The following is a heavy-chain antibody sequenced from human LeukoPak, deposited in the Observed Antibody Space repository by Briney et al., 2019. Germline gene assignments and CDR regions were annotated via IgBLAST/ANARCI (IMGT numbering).Heavy chain of an antibody. Sequence: SETLSLTCTVSGGSISSSSYYWGWVRQPPGEGLEWIGTIYYSGSTYYNPSLKGRVTISVDTSKNRFSLKLSSVTAADTAVYYCARVAKSDFDYWGQGTLVTVSS. CDR3: ARVAKSDFDY. V-gene: IGHV4-39*07. J-gene: IGHJ4*02. D-gene: IGHD3-3*02. CDR2: IYYSGST. CDR1: GGSISSSSYY.